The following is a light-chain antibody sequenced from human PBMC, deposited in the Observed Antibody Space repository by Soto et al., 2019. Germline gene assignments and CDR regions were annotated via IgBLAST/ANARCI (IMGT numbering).Light chain of an antibody. CDR3: PQRSSAIT. V-gene: IGKV3-11*01. CDR2: DAS. Sequence: EIVLTQSPATLSLSSGERATLSCRASQSVSSHLAWFQQRPGQAPRLLIYDASNRATGIPARFSGRGSGTDFTLTLSSLEPEEFAVYYCPQRSSAITFGQGTRLEIK. J-gene: IGKJ5*01. CDR1: QSVSSH.